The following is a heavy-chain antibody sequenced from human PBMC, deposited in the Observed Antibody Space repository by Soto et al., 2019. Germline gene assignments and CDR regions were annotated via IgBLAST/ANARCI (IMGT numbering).Heavy chain of an antibody. Sequence: GESLKISCKGSGYSFTRYWIAWVRQMPGKGLEGMGSISPGDSHTRSSPSFQGQVTLSVDNSVSTAYLHWSRLEASDTALYYCARLASIYPATSGLYSWRQRNLVTVSS. CDR3: ARLASIYPATSGLYS. J-gene: IGHJ4*02. CDR2: ISPGDSHT. V-gene: IGHV5-51*01. CDR1: GYSFTRYW. D-gene: IGHD2-15*01.